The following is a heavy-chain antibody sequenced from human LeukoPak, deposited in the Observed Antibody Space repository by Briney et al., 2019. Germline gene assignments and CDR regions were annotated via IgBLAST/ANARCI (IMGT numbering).Heavy chain of an antibody. CDR2: VFSSGTT. D-gene: IGHD3-22*01. Sequence: SGTLSLTCTVSGGSISSHYWSWIRQPPGKGLEWIGYVFSSGTTKYNPSLKSRVTLSADTSKNQFSLKLSSVTAADTAVYFCARVGDYYDSTGYYYSHDYWGQGTLVTVSA. J-gene: IGHJ4*02. CDR3: ARVGDYYDSTGYYYSHDY. V-gene: IGHV4-59*11. CDR1: GGSISSHY.